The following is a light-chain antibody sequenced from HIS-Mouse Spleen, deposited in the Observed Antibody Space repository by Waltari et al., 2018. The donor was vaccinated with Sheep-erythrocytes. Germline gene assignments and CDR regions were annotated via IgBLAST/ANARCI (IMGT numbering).Light chain of an antibody. CDR3: CSYAGSYNHV. J-gene: IGLJ1*01. Sequence: QSALTQPRSVSGSPGQSVTISCTGTSSGVGGYNYVSWYQQHPGKAPKLMIYDVSKRPSGVPHRFTGSKSGNTASLTISGLQAEDEADYYCCSYAGSYNHVFATGTKVTVL. CDR1: SSGVGGYNY. V-gene: IGLV2-11*01. CDR2: DVS.